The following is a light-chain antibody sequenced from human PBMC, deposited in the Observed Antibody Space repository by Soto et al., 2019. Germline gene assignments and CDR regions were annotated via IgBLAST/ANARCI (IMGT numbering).Light chain of an antibody. J-gene: IGLJ1*01. Sequence: QSALTQPPSASGSLGQSVTISCTGTASDVGVYNYVSWYQQHPGKAPKLMIYEVTKRPSGVPDRFSGSKSGNTASLTVSGLQAEDEADYYCSSHAGSSTLYVFGTGTKSPS. V-gene: IGLV2-8*01. CDR2: EVT. CDR3: SSHAGSSTLYV. CDR1: ASDVGVYNY.